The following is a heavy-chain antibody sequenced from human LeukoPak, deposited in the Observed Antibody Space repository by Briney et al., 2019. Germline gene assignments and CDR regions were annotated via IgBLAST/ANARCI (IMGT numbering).Heavy chain of an antibody. CDR3: ARDLADYDFWSGYSGGGKPLDY. CDR1: GYTFTSYY. Sequence: ASVKVSCKASGYTFTSYYMHWVRQAPGQGLEWMGIINPSGGSTSYAQKFQGRVTMTRDTSTSTVYMELSSLRSEDTAVYYCARDLADYDFWSGYSGGGKPLDYWAREPWSPSPQ. D-gene: IGHD3-3*01. CDR2: INPSGGST. J-gene: IGHJ4*02. V-gene: IGHV1-46*01.